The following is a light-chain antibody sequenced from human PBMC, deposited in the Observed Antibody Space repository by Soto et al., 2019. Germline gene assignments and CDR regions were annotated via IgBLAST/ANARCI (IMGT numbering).Light chain of an antibody. V-gene: IGKV3-15*01. J-gene: IGKJ4*01. Sequence: EIVMTQSPGTLSVSPGERATLSCRASQSVRSNLAWYQQKPGQAPRLLIYAVSTRATGIPARFSGSGSGTEFTLTISSLQSEDSAVYYCQQHNNWPLTFGGGTKVERK. CDR3: QQHNNWPLT. CDR2: AVS. CDR1: QSVRSN.